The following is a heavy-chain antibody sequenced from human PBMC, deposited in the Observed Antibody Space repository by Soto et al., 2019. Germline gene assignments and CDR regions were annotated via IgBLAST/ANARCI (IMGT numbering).Heavy chain of an antibody. CDR1: GGTFSSYA. CDR2: IIPIFGTA. V-gene: IGHV1-69*13. Sequence: RASVKVSCKASGGTFSSYAISWVRQAPGQGLEWMGGIIPIFGTANYAQKFQGRVTITADESTSTAYMELSSLRSEDTAVYYCASRLRGRYSYGLGYFDYWGQGTLVTVSS. J-gene: IGHJ4*02. CDR3: ASRLRGRYSYGLGYFDY. D-gene: IGHD5-18*01.